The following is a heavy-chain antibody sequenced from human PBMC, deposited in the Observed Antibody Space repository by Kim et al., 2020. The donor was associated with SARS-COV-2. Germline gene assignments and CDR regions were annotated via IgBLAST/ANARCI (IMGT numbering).Heavy chain of an antibody. J-gene: IGHJ4*02. V-gene: IGHV4-28*01. D-gene: IGHD1-26*01. CDR2: IDYSGDT. CDR1: GYSISSANW. Sequence: SETLSLTCAVSGYSISSANWWGWIRQPPGKGLEWIGYIDYSGDTYYNPSLKSRVTMSVDTSKSQFSLKLSSVTAIDTAVYYCARKMTGRYLFDYWGQGALSPSPQ. CDR3: ARKMTGRYLFDY.